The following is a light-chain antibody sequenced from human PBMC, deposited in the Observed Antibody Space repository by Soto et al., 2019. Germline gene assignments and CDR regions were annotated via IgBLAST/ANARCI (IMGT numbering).Light chain of an antibody. V-gene: IGKV3-11*01. CDR1: QYINTR. J-gene: IGKJ1*01. Sequence: EIVLTQSPATLYSFPGDRVTLSCRASQYINTRLAWYQHRPGQAPRLLIYQTSIRAAGIPARFSASGSGTDFTLTISDVQPEDFSLYSCHQRQSWPRTFGQGTKVDI. CDR3: HQRQSWPRT. CDR2: QTS.